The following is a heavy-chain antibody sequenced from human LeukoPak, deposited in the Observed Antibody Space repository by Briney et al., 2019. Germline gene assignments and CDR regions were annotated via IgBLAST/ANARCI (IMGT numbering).Heavy chain of an antibody. V-gene: IGHV4-39*07. D-gene: IGHD6-13*01. Sequence: LETLSLTCTVSGGSISSGGYYWSWIRQPPGKGLEWIGEINHSGSTNYNPSLKSRVTISVDTSKNQFSLKLSSVTAADTAVYCCARRHSSSWYWFDPWGQGTLVTVSS. J-gene: IGHJ5*02. CDR3: ARRHSSSWYWFDP. CDR1: GGSISSGGYY. CDR2: INHSGST.